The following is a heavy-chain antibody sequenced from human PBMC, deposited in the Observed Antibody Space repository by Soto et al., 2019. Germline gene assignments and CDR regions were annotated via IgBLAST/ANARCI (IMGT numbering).Heavy chain of an antibody. CDR3: AQGSSTRYYYYCMDV. V-gene: IGHV3-23*01. D-gene: IGHD2-2*01. CDR2: ISGSGGST. CDR1: GFTFSSYA. J-gene: IGHJ6*01. Sequence: EVQLLESGGGLVQPGGSLRLSCAASGFTFSSYAMSWVRQAPGKGLEWVSAISGSGGSTYYADSVKGRFTISRDNSTDTLYLQMNSLRAEDTAVYYCAQGSSTRYYYYCMDVWGHGTTVTVSS.